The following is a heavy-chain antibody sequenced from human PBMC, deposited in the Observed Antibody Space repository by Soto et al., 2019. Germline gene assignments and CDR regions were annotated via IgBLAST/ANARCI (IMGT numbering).Heavy chain of an antibody. D-gene: IGHD3-10*01. Sequence: SETLSLTCTVSGGSISSGGYYWSWIRQHPGKGLEWIGYIYYSGSTYYNPSLKSRVTISVDTSKNQFSLKLSSVTAADTAVYYCARGSWFGELFFYYFDYWGQGTLVTVSS. CDR2: IYYSGST. V-gene: IGHV4-31*03. CDR1: GGSISSGGYY. CDR3: ARGSWFGELFFYYFDY. J-gene: IGHJ4*02.